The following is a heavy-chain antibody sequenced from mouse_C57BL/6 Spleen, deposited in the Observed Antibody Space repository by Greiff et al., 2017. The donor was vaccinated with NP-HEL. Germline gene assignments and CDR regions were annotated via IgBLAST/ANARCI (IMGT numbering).Heavy chain of an antibody. CDR2: INPNNGGT. CDR3: ARGERVVETGAFDY. J-gene: IGHJ2*01. Sequence: EVQLQQSGPELVKPGASVKISCKASGYTFTDYYMNWVKQSHGKSLEWIGDINPNNGGTSYNQKFKGKATLTVDKSSSTAYMELRSLTSEDSAVYYCARGERVVETGAFDYWGHSTTLTVSS. V-gene: IGHV1-26*01. D-gene: IGHD1-1*01. CDR1: GYTFTDYY.